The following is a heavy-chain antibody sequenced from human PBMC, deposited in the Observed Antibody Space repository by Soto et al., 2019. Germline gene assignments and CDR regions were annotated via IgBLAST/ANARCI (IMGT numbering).Heavy chain of an antibody. CDR1: GGSISSFY. CDR2: IYYSGST. J-gene: IGHJ4*02. Sequence: SETLSLTCTVSGGSISSFYWSWIRQPPGKGLEWIGYIYYSGSTNYNPSLKSRVTISVDTSKNQFSLKLSSVTAADTAVYYCARGRAATHHFDYWGQGTLVTVSS. D-gene: IGHD6-13*01. CDR3: ARGRAATHHFDY. V-gene: IGHV4-59*01.